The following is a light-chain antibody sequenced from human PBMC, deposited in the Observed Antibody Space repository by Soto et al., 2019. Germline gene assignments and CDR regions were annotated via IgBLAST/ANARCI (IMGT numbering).Light chain of an antibody. Sequence: EIVMTQSPATLSVSPGERATLSCRASQSVSSNLAWYQQKPGQAPRLLIYGASTRATGIPARFIDSGSGTEFTLTISSLQSEDFAVYYCQQYSDWPRTFGQGTKVDIK. CDR1: QSVSSN. CDR2: GAS. J-gene: IGKJ1*01. CDR3: QQYSDWPRT. V-gene: IGKV3-15*01.